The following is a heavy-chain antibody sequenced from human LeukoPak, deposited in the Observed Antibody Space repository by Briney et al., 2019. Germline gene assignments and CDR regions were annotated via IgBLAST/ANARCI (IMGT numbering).Heavy chain of an antibody. CDR3: AREVHYYYYMDV. Sequence: QSGGSLRLSCAASGFTFSSYWMHWVRQAPGKGLVWVSRINSDGSSTSYADSVKGRFTISRDNAKNTLYLQMNSLRAGDTAVYYCAREVHYYYYMDVWGKGTTVTVSS. CDR2: INSDGSST. J-gene: IGHJ6*03. CDR1: GFTFSSYW. V-gene: IGHV3-74*01.